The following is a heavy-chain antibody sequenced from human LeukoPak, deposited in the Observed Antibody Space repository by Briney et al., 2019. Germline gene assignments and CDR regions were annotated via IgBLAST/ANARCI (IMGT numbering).Heavy chain of an antibody. Sequence: SETLSLTCSVSGGSITSSRYYRGWIRQSPGGGLEWIGTIYYSGSTYYNPSLRSRVTISADTSKNQFSLNLSPVTAADTAVYYCARHVSSDLRIVVVTSDWYFDLWGRGTLVTVSS. D-gene: IGHD2-21*02. CDR3: ARHVSSDLRIVVVTSDWYFDL. J-gene: IGHJ2*01. CDR2: IYYSGST. CDR1: GGSITSSRYY. V-gene: IGHV4-39*01.